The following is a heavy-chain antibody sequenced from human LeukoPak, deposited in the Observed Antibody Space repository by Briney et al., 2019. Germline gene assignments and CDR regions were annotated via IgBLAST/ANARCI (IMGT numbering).Heavy chain of an antibody. Sequence: ASVKVSCKVSGYALTELSLHWVRQAPGEGLEWMGGLDLEDGEMIYSQKFQGRVTMTEDTSTDIAYMAMSSLTSEDTAVYYCATGRTKWDLLNYWGQGTLVTVSS. CDR3: ATGRTKWDLLNY. CDR1: GYALTELS. D-gene: IGHD1-26*01. CDR2: LDLEDGEM. J-gene: IGHJ4*02. V-gene: IGHV1-24*01.